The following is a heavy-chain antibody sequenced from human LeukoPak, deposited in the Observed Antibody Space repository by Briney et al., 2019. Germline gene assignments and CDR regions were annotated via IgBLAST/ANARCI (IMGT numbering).Heavy chain of an antibody. CDR3: AKSYRAYASSPLAFDI. V-gene: IGHV3-23*01. CDR2: ISGSGGRT. CDR1: GFTFSSYA. D-gene: IGHD3-22*01. J-gene: IGHJ3*02. Sequence: PGGSLRLSCAASGFTFSSYAMSWVRQAPGKGLEWVSPISGSGGRTYYADSVKGRFTISRDNSKNTLYLQMKSLRAEDTAVYYCAKSYRAYASSPLAFDIWGQGTMVTVSS.